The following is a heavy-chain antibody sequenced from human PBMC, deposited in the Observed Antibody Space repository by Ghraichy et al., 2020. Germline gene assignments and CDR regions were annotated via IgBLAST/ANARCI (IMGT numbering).Heavy chain of an antibody. D-gene: IGHD3-10*01. J-gene: IGHJ3*02. Sequence: GGSLRLSCAASGFTFSSYSMNWVRQAPGKGLEWVSYISSSSSTIYYADSVKGRFTISRDNAKNSLYLQMNSLRDEDTAVYYCARDGRTYYYGSGSLRSDAFDIWGQGTMVTVSS. CDR3: ARDGRTYYYGSGSLRSDAFDI. CDR2: ISSSSSTI. CDR1: GFTFSSYS. V-gene: IGHV3-48*02.